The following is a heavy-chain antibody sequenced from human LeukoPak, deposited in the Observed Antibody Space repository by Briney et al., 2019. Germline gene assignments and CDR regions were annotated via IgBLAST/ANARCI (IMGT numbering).Heavy chain of an antibody. CDR3: AGGVTMADAFDI. D-gene: IGHD3-10*01. J-gene: IGHJ3*02. V-gene: IGHV4-34*01. Sequence: GSLRLSCAASGFTFNRNAISWVRQPPGKGLEWIGEINHSGSTNYNPSLKSRVTISVDTSKNQFSLKLSSVTAADTAVYYCAGGVTMADAFDIWGQGTMVTVSS. CDR2: INHSGST. CDR1: GFTFNRNA.